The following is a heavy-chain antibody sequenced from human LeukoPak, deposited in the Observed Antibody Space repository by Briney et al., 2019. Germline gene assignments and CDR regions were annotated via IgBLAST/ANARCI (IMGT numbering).Heavy chain of an antibody. V-gene: IGHV2-70*11. J-gene: IGHJ6*02. D-gene: IGHD1-26*01. Sequence: SGPTLVNPTQTLTLTCTFSGFSLSTSGMCVSWIRQPPGKALEWLARIDWDDDKYYSTSLKTRLTISKDTSKNQVVLTMTNMDPVDTATYYCARISGVTRPSGMDVWGQGTTVTVSS. CDR3: ARISGVTRPSGMDV. CDR2: IDWDDDK. CDR1: GFSLSTSGMC.